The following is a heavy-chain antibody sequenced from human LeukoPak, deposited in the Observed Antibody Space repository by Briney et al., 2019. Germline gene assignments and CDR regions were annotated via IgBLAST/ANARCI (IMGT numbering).Heavy chain of an antibody. J-gene: IGHJ6*02. D-gene: IGHD2-2*01. CDR1: GFTFSSYG. CDR2: ISYDGSNK. V-gene: IGHV3-30*19. CDR3: ARDIVVVPAGPYYYVMDV. Sequence: GGSLRLSCAASGFTFSSYGMHWVRQAPGKGLEWVAFISYDGSNKYYADSVKGRFTISRDNSKNTLYLQMNSLRTEDTAVYYCARDIVVVPAGPYYYVMDVWGQGTTVTVSS.